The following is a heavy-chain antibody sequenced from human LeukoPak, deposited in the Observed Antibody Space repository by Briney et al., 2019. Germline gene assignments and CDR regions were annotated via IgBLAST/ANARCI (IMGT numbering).Heavy chain of an antibody. CDR2: FDPEDGET. D-gene: IGHD6-13*01. CDR3: ATWSLSSSWYRWFDP. V-gene: IGHV1-24*01. CDR1: GGTFSSYA. J-gene: IGHJ5*02. Sequence: ASVKVSCKASGGTFSSYAISWVRQAPGQGLEWMGGFDPEDGETIYAQKFQGRVTMTEDTSTDTAYMELSSLRSEDTAVYYCATWSLSSSWYRWFDPWGQGTLVTVSS.